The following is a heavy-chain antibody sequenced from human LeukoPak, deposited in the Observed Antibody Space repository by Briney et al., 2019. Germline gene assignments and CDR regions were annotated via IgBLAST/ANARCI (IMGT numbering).Heavy chain of an antibody. J-gene: IGHJ4*02. V-gene: IGHV3-48*03. Sequence: PGGSLRLSCAASGFTFSSYEMNWVRQAPGKGLEWLSYISCGASIISYADSVKGRFTISRDNAKNSLYLQMNSLRAEDTAVYYCARVTAPGVIDYWGQGTLVTVSS. CDR2: ISCGASII. D-gene: IGHD2-8*01. CDR3: ARVTAPGVIDY. CDR1: GFTFSSYE.